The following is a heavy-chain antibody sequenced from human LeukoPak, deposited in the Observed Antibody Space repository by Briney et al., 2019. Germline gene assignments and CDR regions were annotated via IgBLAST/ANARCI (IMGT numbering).Heavy chain of an antibody. D-gene: IGHD3-22*01. CDR1: GFSLRTTGVG. J-gene: IGHJ4*02. CDR2: IYWDEDK. CDR3: AHRPNDYDSGGYPKYYFDY. Sequence: SGPTLLNPTQTLTLTCTFSGFSLRTTGVGVGWIRQPPGKALEWLSLIYWDEDKHYSPSLKSRLTITKDTSKTQVVLTVSNMDPVDTATYYCAHRPNDYDSGGYPKYYFDYWGQGTLVTVSS. V-gene: IGHV2-5*02.